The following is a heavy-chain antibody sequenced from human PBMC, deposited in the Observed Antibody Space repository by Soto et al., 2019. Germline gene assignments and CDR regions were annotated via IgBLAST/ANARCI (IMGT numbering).Heavy chain of an antibody. Sequence: ASVKVSCKASGYTFTSYYMHWVRQAPGQGLEWMGIINPSGGSTSYAQKFQGRVTMTRDTSTSTVYVELSSLRSEDTAVYYCARDRILGYYDSSGKTNNYYYYYGMDVWGQGTTVTVSS. CDR2: INPSGGST. J-gene: IGHJ6*02. D-gene: IGHD3-22*01. CDR1: GYTFTSYY. V-gene: IGHV1-46*01. CDR3: ARDRILGYYDSSGKTNNYYYYYGMDV.